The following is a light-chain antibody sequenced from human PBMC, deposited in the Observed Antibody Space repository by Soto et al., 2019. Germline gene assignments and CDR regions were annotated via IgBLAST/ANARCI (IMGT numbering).Light chain of an antibody. CDR1: QSVGSS. V-gene: IGKV3-20*01. CDR2: GAS. Sequence: EIVLTQSPGTLSLSPGERATLSCRASQSVGSSLAWYQQEPGQAPRLLIYGASTRATGIPDRFSGSGSGTDFTLTIARLEPEDFAVYYCQQYGGSPRTFGQGTRLEIK. CDR3: QQYGGSPRT. J-gene: IGKJ5*01.